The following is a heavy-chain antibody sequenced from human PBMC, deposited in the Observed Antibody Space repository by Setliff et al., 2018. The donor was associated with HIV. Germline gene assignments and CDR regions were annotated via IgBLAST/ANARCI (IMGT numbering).Heavy chain of an antibody. D-gene: IGHD6-19*01. CDR1: GYTFTTYP. CDR3: ARNQGDSSGWYAGDF. V-gene: IGHV1-46*01. J-gene: IGHJ4*01. Sequence: ASVKVSCKASGYTFTTYPMHWVRQAPGQGLEWMGVINTSGGSAGYAEEFRGRVTMTRDTSTNTVYMDLRNLRSEDTAVYYCARNQGDSSGWYAGDFWGHGTLVTVS. CDR2: INTSGGSA.